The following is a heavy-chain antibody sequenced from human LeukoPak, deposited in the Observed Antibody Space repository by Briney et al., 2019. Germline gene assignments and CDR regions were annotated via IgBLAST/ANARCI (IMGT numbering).Heavy chain of an antibody. CDR1: GDSIGSSDNY. D-gene: IGHD6-6*01. CDR2: IHTSGST. Sequence: SETLSLTCTVSGDSIGSSDNYWGWIRQPPGKGLEWIGRIHTSGSTNYNPSLQSRVTILVDTSKSQFSLKLSSVTAADTAVYSCARTGAARYFDYWGQGTLVTVSS. V-gene: IGHV4-61*05. J-gene: IGHJ4*02. CDR3: ARTGAARYFDY.